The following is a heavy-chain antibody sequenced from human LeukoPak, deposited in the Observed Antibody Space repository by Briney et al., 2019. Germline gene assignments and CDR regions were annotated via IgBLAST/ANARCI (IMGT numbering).Heavy chain of an antibody. CDR3: VRDGEGVAISVNYWFDP. J-gene: IGHJ5*02. V-gene: IGHV1-8*01. D-gene: IGHD3-10*01. CDR2: MNPNNGNT. Sequence: ASVKVSCKASGFAFTSYDINWVRQASGQGLEWMGWMNPNNGNTGYAQKFQGRVTMTRDTSISTAYMELRGLRSEDTAVYYCVRDGEGVAISVNYWFDPWGQGTLVTVSS. CDR1: GFAFTSYD.